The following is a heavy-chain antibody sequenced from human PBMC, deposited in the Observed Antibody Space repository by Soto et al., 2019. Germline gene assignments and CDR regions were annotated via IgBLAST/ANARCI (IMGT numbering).Heavy chain of an antibody. V-gene: IGHV3-23*01. CDR3: AKGPYSSSFYYYYGMDV. Sequence: EVQLLESGGGLVQPGGSLRLSCAASGFTFSSYAMSWVRQAPGKGLEWVSAISGSGGSTYYADSVKGRFTISRDNSKNTLYLQMTSLRAEDTAVYYCAKGPYSSSFYYYYGMDVWGQGTTVTVSS. CDR2: ISGSGGST. CDR1: GFTFSSYA. D-gene: IGHD6-6*01. J-gene: IGHJ6*02.